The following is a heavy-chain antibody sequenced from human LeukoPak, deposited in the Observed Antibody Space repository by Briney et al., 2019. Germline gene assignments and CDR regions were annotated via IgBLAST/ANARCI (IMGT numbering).Heavy chain of an antibody. D-gene: IGHD2-8*01. J-gene: IGHJ5*02. CDR2: INPDGSTT. CDR3: VRFLGVSGDWFAP. Sequence: PGGSLRLSCAASGFTFSRYWIHWVRQAPGKGLEWVSRINPDGSTTTYADSVKGRFTISRDNAKNTVYLQMNSLRAEDTALYHCVRFLGVSGDWFAPWGQGPLVTVPS. V-gene: IGHV3-74*01. CDR1: GFTFSRYW.